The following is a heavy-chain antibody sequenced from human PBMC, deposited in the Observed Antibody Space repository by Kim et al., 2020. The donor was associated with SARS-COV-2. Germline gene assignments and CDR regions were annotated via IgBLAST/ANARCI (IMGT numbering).Heavy chain of an antibody. J-gene: IGHJ4*02. Sequence: ASVKVSCKASGYTFSSYTISWVRQAPGQGLEWMGWISAYNGNTKYAQDLQGRVTLTTDTSTTTAYMELRSLKSDDTAVYSWARFYPGDSSGYYDYWGQGT. CDR3: ARFYPGDSSGYYDY. CDR1: GYTFSSYT. D-gene: IGHD3-22*01. V-gene: IGHV1-18*04. CDR2: ISAYNGNT.